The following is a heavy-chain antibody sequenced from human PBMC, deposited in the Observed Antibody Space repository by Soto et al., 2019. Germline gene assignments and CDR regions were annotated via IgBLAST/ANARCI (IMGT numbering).Heavy chain of an antibody. CDR2: ISSSSSTI. J-gene: IGHJ4*02. V-gene: IGHV3-48*01. CDR3: ARLIAARLNGGADY. Sequence: EVQLVESGGGLVQPGGSLRLSCAASGFTFSSYSMNWVRQAPGKGLEWVSYISSSSSTIYYADSVKGRFTISRDNAKNSLYLQMNSLRAEDTAVYYCARLIAARLNGGADYWGQGTLVTVSS. CDR1: GFTFSSYS. D-gene: IGHD6-6*01.